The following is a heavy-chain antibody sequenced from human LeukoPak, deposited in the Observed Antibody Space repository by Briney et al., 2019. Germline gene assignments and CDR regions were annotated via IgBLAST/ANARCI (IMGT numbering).Heavy chain of an antibody. V-gene: IGHV1-2*02. CDR2: INPNSGGT. CDR3: AREITMVRGVIIGFDY. J-gene: IGHJ4*02. CDR1: GGTFSSYA. Sequence: ASVKVSCKASGGTFSSYAISWVRQAPGQGLEWMGWINPNSGGTNYAQKFQGRVTMTRDTSISTAYMELSRLRSDDTAVYYCAREITMVRGVIIGFDYWGQGTLVTVSS. D-gene: IGHD3-10*01.